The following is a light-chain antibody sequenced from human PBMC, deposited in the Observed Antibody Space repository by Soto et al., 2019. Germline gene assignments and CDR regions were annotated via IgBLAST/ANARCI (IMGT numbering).Light chain of an antibody. CDR3: AVWDDSLNGVL. V-gene: IGLV1-44*01. CDR1: SSNIGRYS. Sequence: QSVLTQPPSASGPPGQRVTISCSGSSSNIGRYSVNWYRPLPGTAPKLLIHSDNRRPSGVPDGFSGSKSGTSASLAISGLQADDEAEYYCAVWDDSLNGVLFGGGTKVTVL. J-gene: IGLJ2*01. CDR2: SDN.